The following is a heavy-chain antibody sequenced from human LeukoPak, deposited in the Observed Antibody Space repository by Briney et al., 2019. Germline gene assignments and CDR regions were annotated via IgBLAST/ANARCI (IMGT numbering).Heavy chain of an antibody. D-gene: IGHD5-12*01. CDR3: AREGATGDAFDI. CDR2: IYYSGST. V-gene: IGHV4-59*01. Sequence: PPETLSLTCTASGGSISSYYWSWIRQPPGKGLEWIGYIYYSGSTNYNPSLKSRVTISVDTSKNQFSLKLSSVTAADTAVYYCAREGATGDAFDIWGQGTMVTVSS. J-gene: IGHJ3*02. CDR1: GGSISSYY.